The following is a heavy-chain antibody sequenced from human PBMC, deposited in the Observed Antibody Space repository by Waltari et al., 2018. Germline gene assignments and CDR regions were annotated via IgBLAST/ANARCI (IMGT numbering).Heavy chain of an antibody. CDR3: VRAGYCSRSGCQTWAWD. J-gene: IGHJ4*02. D-gene: IGHD2-2*01. Sequence: QVQLQESGPGLVKPSGTLSLTCAVSGGSITSLNWWTWVRQPPGKGLEWIGEIFHTEATSYNPSLKSRLAISVDKSKNQFSLKWSSVTVADTAVYYCVRAGYCSRSGCQTWAWDWGQGTLVTVSS. CDR1: GGSITSLNW. CDR2: IFHTEAT. V-gene: IGHV4-4*02.